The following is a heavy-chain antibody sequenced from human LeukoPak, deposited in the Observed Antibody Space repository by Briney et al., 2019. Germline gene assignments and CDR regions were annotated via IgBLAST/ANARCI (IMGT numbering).Heavy chain of an antibody. CDR2: IYYSGST. CDR1: GGSISRGGYY. Sequence: PSETLSLTCTVSGGSISRGGYYWGWVRQHPGTGVEWIGYIYYSGSTYYNPSLKSRVTISVDTSKNQFSLQLSSVTAADTAVYYCAREDQPTYYYDSSGYYFDYWGQGTLVTVSS. D-gene: IGHD3-22*01. CDR3: AREDQPTYYYDSSGYYFDY. J-gene: IGHJ4*02. V-gene: IGHV4-31*03.